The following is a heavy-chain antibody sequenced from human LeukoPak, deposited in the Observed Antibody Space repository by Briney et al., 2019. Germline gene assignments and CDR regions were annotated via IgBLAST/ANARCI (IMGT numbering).Heavy chain of an antibody. CDR1: GFTFSNYA. Sequence: PGGSLRLSCAASGFTFSNYAMSWVRQAPGKGLEWVSSISSSSSYIYYADSVKGRFTISRDNAKHSLYLQMNSLRADDTAVYYCARAHTPAPASHNWFDPWGQGTLVTVSS. CDR3: ARAHTPAPASHNWFDP. J-gene: IGHJ5*02. D-gene: IGHD2-2*01. CDR2: ISSSSSYI. V-gene: IGHV3-21*01.